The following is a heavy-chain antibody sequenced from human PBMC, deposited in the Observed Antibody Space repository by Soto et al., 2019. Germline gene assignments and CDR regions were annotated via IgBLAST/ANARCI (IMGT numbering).Heavy chain of an antibody. D-gene: IGHD2-15*01. J-gene: IGHJ4*02. CDR1: GGSISSYY. CDR2: IYYSGST. CDR3: VRGQLLPDY. Sequence: SETLSLTCTVSGGSISSYYWSWIRQPPGKGLEWIGYIYYSGSTYYNPSLKSRVTMSVDTSKNQFSLKLSSVTAVDTAVYYCVRGQLLPDYWGQGTLVTVSS. V-gene: IGHV4-59*12.